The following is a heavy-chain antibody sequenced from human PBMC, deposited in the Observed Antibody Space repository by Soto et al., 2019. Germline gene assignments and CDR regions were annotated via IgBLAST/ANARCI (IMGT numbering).Heavy chain of an antibody. CDR3: ASCPYNYYYMDV. CDR1: GYSISSSNW. D-gene: IGHD2-2*02. V-gene: IGHV4-28*01. Sequence: PSETLSLTCAVSGYSISSSNWWGWIRQPPGKGLEWIGHIHYSGSTYYNPSLKSRVSMSVDTSKNQFSLKLSSVTAVDTAVYYCASCPYNYYYMDVWGKGTTVTVSS. J-gene: IGHJ6*03. CDR2: IHYSGST.